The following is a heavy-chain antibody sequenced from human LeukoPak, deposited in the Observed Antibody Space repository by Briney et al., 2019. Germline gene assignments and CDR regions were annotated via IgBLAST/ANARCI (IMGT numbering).Heavy chain of an antibody. CDR1: GFTFSSYG. J-gene: IGHJ4*02. CDR3: ARARDNTGSSWYFDY. CDR2: IWYDGSNK. D-gene: IGHD6-13*01. V-gene: IGHV3-33*01. Sequence: SGGSLRLSCAASGFTFSSYGMHWVRQAPGKGLEWVAVIWYDGSNKYYADSVKGRFTISRDNSKNTLYLQMNSLRAEDTAVYYCARARDNTGSSWYFDYWGQGTLVTVSS.